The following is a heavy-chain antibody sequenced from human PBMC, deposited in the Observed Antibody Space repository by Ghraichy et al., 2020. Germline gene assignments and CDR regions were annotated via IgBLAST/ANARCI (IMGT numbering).Heavy chain of an antibody. D-gene: IGHD3-3*01. CDR1: GGSISSYY. V-gene: IGHV4-4*07. Sequence: SETLSLTCTVSGGSISSYYWSWIRQPAGKGLEWIGRIYTSGSTNYNPSLKSRVTMSVDTSKNQFSLKLSSVTAADTAVYYCASGSPDWIFGVVEGRMDVWGKGTTVTVSS. J-gene: IGHJ6*04. CDR3: ASGSPDWIFGVVEGRMDV. CDR2: IYTSGST.